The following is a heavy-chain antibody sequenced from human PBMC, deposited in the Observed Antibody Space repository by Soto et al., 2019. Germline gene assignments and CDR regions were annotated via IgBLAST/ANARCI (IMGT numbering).Heavy chain of an antibody. CDR2: MNSDGSII. V-gene: IGHV3-74*01. CDR3: ATAEVDY. Sequence: GGSLRLSCAVAGYTFGNHWMHWVRQAPGKGLEWVSRMNSDGSIINYADSVKGRFTVSRDNAKDTLYLQMNSLRVEDTAVYYCATAEVDYWGPGTLVTVSS. J-gene: IGHJ4*02. CDR1: GYTFGNHW.